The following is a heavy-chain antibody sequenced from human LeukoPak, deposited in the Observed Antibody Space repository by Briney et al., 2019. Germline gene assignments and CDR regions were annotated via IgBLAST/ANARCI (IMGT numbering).Heavy chain of an antibody. CDR2: INPNSGGT. J-gene: IGHJ5*02. Sequence: ASVKVSRKASGYTFTGYYMHWVRQAPGQGLEWMGWINPNSGGTNYAQKFQGRVTMTRDTSISTAYMELSRLRSDDTAAYYCARDLSLLGSYYIFWFDPWGQGALVTVSS. CDR3: ARDLSLLGSYYIFWFDP. V-gene: IGHV1-2*02. CDR1: GYTFTGYY. D-gene: IGHD1-26*01.